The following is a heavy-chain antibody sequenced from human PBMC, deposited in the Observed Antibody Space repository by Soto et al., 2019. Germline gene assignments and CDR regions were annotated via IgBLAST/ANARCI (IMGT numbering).Heavy chain of an antibody. D-gene: IGHD1-1*01. J-gene: IGHJ5*02. CDR1: GFTFSNFA. V-gene: IGHV3-23*01. Sequence: QPGGSLRLSCVASGFTFSNFAMAWVRQAPGEGLEWVSAISGSGDDTFYADSMKGRFTISRDNSKDTLYLQINSLRAEDTAVYYCATPIPTNGTTFGSWGQGTLVTVS. CDR3: ATPIPTNGTTFGS. CDR2: ISGSGDDT.